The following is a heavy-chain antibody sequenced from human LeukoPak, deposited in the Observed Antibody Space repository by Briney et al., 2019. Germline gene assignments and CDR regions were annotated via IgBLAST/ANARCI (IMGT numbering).Heavy chain of an antibody. V-gene: IGHV4-39*01. D-gene: IGHD6-13*01. CDR2: IYYSGST. CDR3: ARSASPYSSSSDYYYFDY. J-gene: IGHJ4*02. CDR1: GGSISSSSYY. Sequence: PSETLSLTCTVSGGSISSSSYYWGWIRQPPGKGLEWIGSIYYSGSTYYNPSLKSRVTISVDTSKNQFSLKLSSVTAADTAVYYCARSASPYSSSSDYYYFDYWGQGALVTVSS.